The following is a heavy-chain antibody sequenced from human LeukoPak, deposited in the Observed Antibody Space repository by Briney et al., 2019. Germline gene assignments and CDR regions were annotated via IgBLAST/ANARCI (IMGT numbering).Heavy chain of an antibody. CDR2: ISAYNDNT. J-gene: IGHJ4*02. D-gene: IGHD3-9*01. CDR1: GYTFTSYG. CDR3: ARVRGDYDILTGYSFDY. V-gene: IGHV1-18*01. Sequence: ASVKVSCKASGYTFTSYGISWVRQAPGQGLEWMGWISAYNDNTNYAQKLQGRVTMTTDTSTSTAYMELRSLRSDDTAVYYCARVRGDYDILTGYSFDYWGQGTLVTVSS.